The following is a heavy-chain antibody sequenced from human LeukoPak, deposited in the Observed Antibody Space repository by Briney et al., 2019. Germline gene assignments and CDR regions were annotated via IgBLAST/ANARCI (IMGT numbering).Heavy chain of an antibody. J-gene: IGHJ4*02. CDR2: IRYDGSNK. CDR1: GFTFSSYG. V-gene: IGHV3-30*02. CDR3: AKDSSPLYSGSWLDY. D-gene: IGHD1-26*01. Sequence: GGSLRLSCAASGFTFSSYGMHWVRQAPGKGLEWVAFIRYDGSNKYYADSVKGRFTISRDNSKNTPYLQMNSLRAEDTAVYYCAKDSSPLYSGSWLDYWGQGILVTVSS.